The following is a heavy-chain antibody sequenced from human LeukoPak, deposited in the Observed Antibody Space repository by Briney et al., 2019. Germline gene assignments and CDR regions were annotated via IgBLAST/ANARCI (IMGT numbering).Heavy chain of an antibody. CDR3: AKIYCSGGSCSDY. Sequence: GGSPRLSCAASGFTFSSYAMSWVRQAPGKGLEWVSAISGSGGSTYYADSVKGRFTISRDNSKNTLYLQMNSLRAEDTAVYYCAKIYCSGGSCSDYWGQGTLVTVSS. CDR2: ISGSGGST. J-gene: IGHJ4*02. D-gene: IGHD2-15*01. CDR1: GFTFSSYA. V-gene: IGHV3-23*01.